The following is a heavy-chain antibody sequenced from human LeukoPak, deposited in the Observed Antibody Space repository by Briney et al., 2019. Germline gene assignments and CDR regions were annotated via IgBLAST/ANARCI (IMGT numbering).Heavy chain of an antibody. Sequence: GGSLRLSCAASGFTFSSYAMHWVRQAPGKGLEWVANMKQDGSEKYYVGSVKGRFTISRDNAKNSVYLQMNSLSAEDTAIYYCARDRRDGYNVLDYWGQGTLVTVSS. J-gene: IGHJ4*02. CDR2: MKQDGSEK. CDR1: GFTFSSYA. D-gene: IGHD5-24*01. CDR3: ARDRRDGYNVLDY. V-gene: IGHV3-7*01.